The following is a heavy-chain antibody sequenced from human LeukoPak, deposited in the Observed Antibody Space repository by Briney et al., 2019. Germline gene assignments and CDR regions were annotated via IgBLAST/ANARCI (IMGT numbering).Heavy chain of an antibody. Sequence: GGSLRLSCAASGFTFSTYSMNWVRQAPAKGLEWVSYISSGSSYIYSADSVKGRFTISRDNAKNSLFLQMNSLRAEDTAVYYCAREGPAAGTFYYYGMDVWGQGTTVTVSS. V-gene: IGHV3-21*01. CDR3: AREGPAAGTFYYYGMDV. J-gene: IGHJ6*02. CDR2: ISSGSSYI. CDR1: GFTFSTYS. D-gene: IGHD6-13*01.